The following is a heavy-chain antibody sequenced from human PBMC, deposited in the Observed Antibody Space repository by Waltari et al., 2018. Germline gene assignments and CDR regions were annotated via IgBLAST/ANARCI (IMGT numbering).Heavy chain of an antibody. J-gene: IGHJ4*02. Sequence: QVQLQESGPGLVKPSETLSLTCAVSGYSISSGYYWGWIRQPPGKGLEWIGSIYHSGSTSYNPSLKSRVTISVDTSKNQFSLKLSSVTAADTAVYYCARQRLGINYWGQGTLVTVSS. V-gene: IGHV4-38-2*01. CDR2: IYHSGST. D-gene: IGHD7-27*01. CDR3: ARQRLGINY. CDR1: GYSISSGYY.